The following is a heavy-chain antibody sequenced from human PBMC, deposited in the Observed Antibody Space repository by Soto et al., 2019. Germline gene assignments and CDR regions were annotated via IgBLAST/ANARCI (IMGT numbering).Heavy chain of an antibody. CDR2: INHSGST. Sequence: KRSETLSLTCAVYGGSFSGYYWSWIRQPPGKGLEWIGEINHSGSTNYNPSLKSRVTISVDTSKNQFSLKLSSVTAADTAVYYCARDGYYDFWSGYYGPHPTNYYYYGMDVWGQGTTVTVSS. CDR3: ARDGYYDFWSGYYGPHPTNYYYYGMDV. CDR1: GGSFSGYY. D-gene: IGHD3-3*01. J-gene: IGHJ6*02. V-gene: IGHV4-34*01.